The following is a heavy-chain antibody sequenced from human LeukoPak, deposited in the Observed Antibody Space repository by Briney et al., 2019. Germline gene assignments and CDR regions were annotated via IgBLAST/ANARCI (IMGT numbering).Heavy chain of an antibody. CDR3: ARVSVATILSRWGGGLQSHFDY. D-gene: IGHD5-12*01. V-gene: IGHV4-34*12. CDR1: GGSFSGYY. Sequence: SETLSLTCAVYGGSFSGYYWSWIRQPPGKGLEWIGEIIHSGSTNYNPSLKSRVTLSVDTSKNQFSLKLSSVTAADTAVYYCARVSVATILSRWGGGLQSHFDYWGQGTLVTVSS. CDR2: IIHSGST. J-gene: IGHJ4*02.